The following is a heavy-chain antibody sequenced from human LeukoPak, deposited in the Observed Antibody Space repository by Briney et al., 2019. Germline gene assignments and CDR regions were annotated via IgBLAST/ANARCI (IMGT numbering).Heavy chain of an antibody. CDR2: INNDGSTT. Sequence: GGSLRLSCAASGFTLSSYWMHWVRQAPGKGLVWVSRINNDGSTTNYADSVKGRFTISRDNSKNSLYLRMNSLRTEDTALYYCAKERGSSGYLDYWGQGTLVTVSS. V-gene: IGHV3-74*01. D-gene: IGHD6-6*01. CDR1: GFTLSSYW. CDR3: AKERGSSGYLDY. J-gene: IGHJ4*02.